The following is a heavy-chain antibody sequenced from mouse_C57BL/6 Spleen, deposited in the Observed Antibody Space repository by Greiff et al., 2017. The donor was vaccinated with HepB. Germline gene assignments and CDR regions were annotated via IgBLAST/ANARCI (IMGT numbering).Heavy chain of an antibody. D-gene: IGHD1-1*01. Sequence: EVQLVEPGGGLVKPGGSLKLSCAASGFTFSSYTMSWVRQTPEKSLEWVATISGGGGNTYYPDSVKGRFTISRDNAKNTLYLQISSLRSEDSALYYCARLTTVVAPFDYWGQGTTLTVSS. J-gene: IGHJ2*01. CDR2: ISGGGGNT. CDR1: GFTFSSYT. V-gene: IGHV5-9*01. CDR3: ARLTTVVAPFDY.